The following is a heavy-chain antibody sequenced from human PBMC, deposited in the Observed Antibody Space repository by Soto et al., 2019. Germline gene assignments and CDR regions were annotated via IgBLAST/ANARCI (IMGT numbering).Heavy chain of an antibody. CDR1: GFTFTNHA. CDR2: ISGSGDNT. J-gene: IGHJ1*01. D-gene: IGHD2-15*01. V-gene: IGHV3-23*01. Sequence: EVQLLESGGGLVQPGGSLRLSCAASGFTFTNHAMSWVRQAPGKGLEWVSAISGSGDNTYYADSVKGRFTISRDISKNPLYLQMNSLRADDTGVYYCVLSDCSDIECRPLPHWGQGTLVRVSS. CDR3: VLSDCSDIECRPLPH.